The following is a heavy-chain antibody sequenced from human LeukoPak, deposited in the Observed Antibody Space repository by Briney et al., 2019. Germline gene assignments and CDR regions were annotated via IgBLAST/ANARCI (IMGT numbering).Heavy chain of an antibody. D-gene: IGHD3-9*01. J-gene: IGHJ4*02. CDR2: INSDGSTK. CDR1: GFTFSSYS. V-gene: IGHV3-74*01. CDR3: ARAYDILTGYYHFDY. Sequence: PGGSLRLSCAASGFTFSSYSMNWVRQAPGKGLEWVSGINSDGSTKSYADSVKGRFTISRDNAKNTLYLQMNSLRAEDTAVYYCARAYDILTGYYHFDYRGQGTLVTVSS.